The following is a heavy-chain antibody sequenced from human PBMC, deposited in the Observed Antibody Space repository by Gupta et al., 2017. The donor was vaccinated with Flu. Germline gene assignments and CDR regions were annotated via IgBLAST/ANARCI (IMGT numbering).Heavy chain of an antibody. Sequence: EVQLLESGGGLVQPGGSLRLSCAASGFTFSYYAMCWVRQAPGKGLEWVSTISGSGGSTYYADSVKGRFTISRDNSKNTLYLQMNSLRAEDTAVYYCARGYCSSTSCYPYYFDYWGQGTLVTVSS. CDR1: GFTFSYYA. V-gene: IGHV3-23*01. J-gene: IGHJ4*02. CDR3: ARGYCSSTSCYPYYFDY. CDR2: ISGSGGST. D-gene: IGHD2-2*01.